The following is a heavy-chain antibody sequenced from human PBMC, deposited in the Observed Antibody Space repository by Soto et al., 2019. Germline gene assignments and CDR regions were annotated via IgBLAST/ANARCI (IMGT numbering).Heavy chain of an antibody. Sequence: DVQLLESGGGLIQPGGSLRLSCAASGFTFRSYAMSWVRQAPGKGLEWVSSISGNSGSTYYADSVKGRFTISRDKSKSTLYLQMNSLTAEDTAVYYCAKDTLLIPAAGDAFDIWGQGTVVTVSS. D-gene: IGHD2-2*01. CDR1: GFTFRSYA. J-gene: IGHJ3*02. CDR2: ISGNSGST. CDR3: AKDTLLIPAAGDAFDI. V-gene: IGHV3-23*01.